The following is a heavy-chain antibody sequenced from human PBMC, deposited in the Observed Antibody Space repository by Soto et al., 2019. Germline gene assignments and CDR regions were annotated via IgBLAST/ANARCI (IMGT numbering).Heavy chain of an antibody. CDR3: AKDIKKYSSSLRGLYCDY. Sequence: EVQLLESGGGLVQRGGSLRLSCAASGFPFSSYVMAWVRQAPGKGLEWVSGISGGGSNTFYADSVKGRFTISRDNSKNPRLLQMNSLGAEDTAVYYCAKDIKKYSSSLRGLYCDYWGQGIGVTVSS. D-gene: IGHD4-4*01. J-gene: IGHJ4*02. V-gene: IGHV3-23*01. CDR2: ISGGGSNT. CDR1: GFPFSSYV.